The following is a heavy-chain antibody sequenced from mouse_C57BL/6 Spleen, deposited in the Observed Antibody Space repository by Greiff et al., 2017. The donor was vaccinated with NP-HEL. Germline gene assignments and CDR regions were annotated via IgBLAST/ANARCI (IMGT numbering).Heavy chain of an antibody. V-gene: IGHV5-16*01. CDR3: ARDGGSYYGSSYYAMDY. Sequence: DVKLVESEGGLVQPGSSMKLSCTASGFTFSDYYMAWVRQVPEKGLEWVANINYDGSSTYYLDSLKSRFIISRDNAKNILYLQMSSLKSEDTATYYCARDGGSYYGSSYYAMDYWGQGTSVTVSS. J-gene: IGHJ4*01. D-gene: IGHD1-1*01. CDR2: INYDGSST. CDR1: GFTFSDYY.